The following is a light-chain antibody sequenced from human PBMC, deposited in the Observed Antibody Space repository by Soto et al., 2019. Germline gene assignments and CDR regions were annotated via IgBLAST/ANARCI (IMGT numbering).Light chain of an antibody. Sequence: DIVVTQSPESLAVSLGERATINCRSSQSLLLSSSHENCLAWYQQKPGQPPRLLIYWASTRESGVPARLSGSGTGPDFTLPISSLQAEDVPPSYRQQYDSPPRTFGPGTKVEIK. CDR1: QSLLLSSSHENC. V-gene: IGKV4-1*01. J-gene: IGKJ1*01. CDR3: QQYDSPPRT. CDR2: WAS.